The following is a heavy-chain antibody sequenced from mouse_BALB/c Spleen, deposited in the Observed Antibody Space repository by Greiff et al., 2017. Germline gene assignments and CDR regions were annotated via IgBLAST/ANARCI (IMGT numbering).Heavy chain of an antibody. J-gene: IGHJ3*01. D-gene: IGHD3-2*01. CDR1: GFSLTSYG. CDR2: IWAGGST. Sequence: QVQLQQSGPGLVAPSQSLSITCTVSGFSLTSYGVHWVRQPPGKGLEWLGVIWAGGSTNYNSALMSRLSISKDNSKSQVFLKMNSLQTDDTAMYYCARAGLTARASWFAYWGQGTLVTVSA. CDR3: ARAGLTARASWFAY. V-gene: IGHV2-9*02.